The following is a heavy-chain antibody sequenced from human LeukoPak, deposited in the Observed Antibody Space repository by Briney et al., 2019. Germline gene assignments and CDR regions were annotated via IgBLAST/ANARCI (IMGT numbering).Heavy chain of an antibody. CDR1: GFTFDDYA. Sequence: PGGSLRLSCAASGFTFDDYAMHWVRQAPGKGLEWVSGISWNSGSIGYADSVKGRFTISRDNAKNSLYLQMNSLRAEDTALYYCAKANGDFWSGYADVWGQGTTVTVSS. CDR3: AKANGDFWSGYADV. J-gene: IGHJ6*02. V-gene: IGHV3-9*01. CDR2: ISWNSGSI. D-gene: IGHD3-3*01.